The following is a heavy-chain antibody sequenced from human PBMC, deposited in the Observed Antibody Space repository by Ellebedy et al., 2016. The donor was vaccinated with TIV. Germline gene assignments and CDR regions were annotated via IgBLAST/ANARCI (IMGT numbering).Heavy chain of an antibody. J-gene: IGHJ6*02. CDR1: GGTFSSYA. V-gene: IGHV1-69*13. Sequence: SVKVSCXASGGTFSSYAISWVRQAPGQGLEWMGGIIPIFGTANYAQKFQGRVTITADESTSTAYMELSSLRSEDTAVYYCARAPHEYQYYYGMDVWGQGTTVTVSS. D-gene: IGHD2-2*01. CDR3: ARAPHEYQYYYGMDV. CDR2: IIPIFGTA.